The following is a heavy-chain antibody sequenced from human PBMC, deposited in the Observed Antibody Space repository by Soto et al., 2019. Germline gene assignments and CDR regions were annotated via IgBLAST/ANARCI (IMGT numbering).Heavy chain of an antibody. D-gene: IGHD1-7*01. CDR2: TYYRSKWYN. J-gene: IGHJ6*02. CDR1: GDSVSSNSAA. Sequence: SQTLSLTCAISGDSVSSNSAAWNWIRQSPSRGLEWLGRTYYRSKWYNDYAVSVKSRITINPDTSKNQLSLQLNTVTPEDTAFYYCARDRRWMLELRRYYGMDVWGQGTTVTVSS. CDR3: ARDRRWMLELRRYYGMDV. V-gene: IGHV6-1*01.